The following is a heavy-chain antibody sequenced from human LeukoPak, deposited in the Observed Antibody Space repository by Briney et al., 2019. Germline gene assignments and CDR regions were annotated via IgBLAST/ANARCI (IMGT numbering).Heavy chain of an antibody. J-gene: IGHJ4*02. CDR2: INTNTGNP. CDR3: ARDYSGGGHDY. V-gene: IGHV7-4-1*02. D-gene: IGHD6-19*01. Sequence: AASVKVSCKASGYTFTSYAMNLVRQAPGQGLEWMGWINTNTGNPTYAQGFTGRFVFSLDTSVSTAYLQISSLKAEDTAVYYCARDYSGGGHDYWGQGTLVTVSS. CDR1: GYTFTSYA.